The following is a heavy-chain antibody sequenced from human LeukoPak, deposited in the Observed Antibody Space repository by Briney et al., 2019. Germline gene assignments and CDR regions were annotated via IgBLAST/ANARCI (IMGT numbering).Heavy chain of an antibody. CDR1: GYTLTELS. CDR2: FDPEDGET. CDR3: AREREEVKDSGYDLIPIYYYYGMDV. D-gene: IGHD5-12*01. J-gene: IGHJ6*02. Sequence: ASVKVSCKVSGYTLTELSMHWVRQAPGKGLEWMGGFDPEDGETIYAQKFQGRVTMTEDTSTDTAYMELSSLRSEDTAVYYCAREREEVKDSGYDLIPIYYYYGMDVWGQGTTVTVSS. V-gene: IGHV1-24*01.